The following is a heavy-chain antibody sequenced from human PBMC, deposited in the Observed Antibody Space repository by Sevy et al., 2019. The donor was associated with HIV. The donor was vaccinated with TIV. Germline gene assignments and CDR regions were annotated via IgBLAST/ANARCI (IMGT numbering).Heavy chain of an antibody. D-gene: IGHD3-10*01. CDR2: ISSSSSYI. Sequence: GGSLRLSCAASGFTFSSYSMNWVRQAPGKGLEWVSSISSSSSYIYYADSVKGRFTISRDNAKISLYLQMNSLRAEDTAVYYCARVRVRRLLWFGKTFDPWGQGTLVTVSS. CDR3: ARVRVRRLLWFGKTFDP. V-gene: IGHV3-21*01. CDR1: GFTFSSYS. J-gene: IGHJ5*02.